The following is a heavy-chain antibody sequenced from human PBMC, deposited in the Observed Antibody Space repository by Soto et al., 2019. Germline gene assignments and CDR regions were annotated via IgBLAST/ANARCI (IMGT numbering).Heavy chain of an antibody. CDR2: IYYSGST. CDR1: GGSISSSSYY. D-gene: IGHD6-6*01. CDR3: ARHRNKQLGSENFDY. Sequence: QLQLQESGPGLVKPSETLSLTCTVSGGSISSSSYYWGWIRQPPGKGLEWIGSIYYSGSTYYNPSLKSRVTISVDTSKNQFSLKLSSVTAADTAVYYCARHRNKQLGSENFDYWGQGTLVTVSS. J-gene: IGHJ4*02. V-gene: IGHV4-39*01.